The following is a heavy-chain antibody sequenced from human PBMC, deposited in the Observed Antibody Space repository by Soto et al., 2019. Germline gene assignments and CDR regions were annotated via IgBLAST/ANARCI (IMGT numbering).Heavy chain of an antibody. V-gene: IGHV1-3*01. CDR2: INAGNGNT. CDR3: ARFKIVVVPAANLYYYDMDV. Sequence: ASVKVSCKASGYTFTSYAMHSVRQAPGQRLEWMGWINAGNGNTKYSQKFQGRVTITRDTSASTAYMELSSLRSEDTGVYYCARFKIVVVPAANLYYYDMDVWGQGTTVTVSS. J-gene: IGHJ6*02. CDR1: GYTFTSYA. D-gene: IGHD2-2*01.